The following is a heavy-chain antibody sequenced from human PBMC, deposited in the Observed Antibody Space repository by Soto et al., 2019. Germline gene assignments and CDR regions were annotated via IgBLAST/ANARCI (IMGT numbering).Heavy chain of an antibody. D-gene: IGHD3-10*01. CDR2: ISSTASTI. CDR1: GFAFSDYE. V-gene: IGHV3-48*03. J-gene: IGHJ6*02. CDR3: ARAAGIMTRGFHGMDV. Sequence: EVQLVESGGGLVQPGGSLRLSCAASGFAFSDYEMNWVRQAPGKGLEWISYISSTASTIHYADSVKGRFTISRDNAKNSVYLQMNSPRAEDSAVYYCARAAGIMTRGFHGMDVWGQGTTVTVSS.